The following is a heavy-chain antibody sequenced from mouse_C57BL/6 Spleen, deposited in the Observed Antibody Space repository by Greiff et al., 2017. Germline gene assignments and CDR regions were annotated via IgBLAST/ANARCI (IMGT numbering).Heavy chain of an antibody. CDR1: GFTFSDYY. Sequence: VESEGGLVQPGSSMKLSCTASGFTFSDYYMAWVRQVPEKGLEWVANINYDGSSTYYLDSLKSRFIISRDNAKNILYLQMSSLKSEDTATYYCARDGGSSSYYYAMDYWGQGTSVTVSS. J-gene: IGHJ4*01. D-gene: IGHD1-1*01. CDR2: INYDGSST. CDR3: ARDGGSSSYYYAMDY. V-gene: IGHV5-16*01.